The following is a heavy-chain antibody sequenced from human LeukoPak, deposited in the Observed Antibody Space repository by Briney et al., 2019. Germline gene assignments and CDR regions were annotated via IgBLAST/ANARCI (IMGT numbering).Heavy chain of an antibody. CDR3: ARVGDHFHWNLDL. D-gene: IGHD3-3*02. V-gene: IGHV3-53*01. CDR1: GFTVSTKY. J-gene: IGHJ2*01. CDR2: IYSGATT. Sequence: GGSLRLSCAASGFTVSTKYMNWVRQAPGRGLEWVSIIYSGATTYYADSVKGRFTISRDTSKNTLSLQMNSLRAEDTAVYFCARVGDHFHWNLDLWGRGTLVSVSS.